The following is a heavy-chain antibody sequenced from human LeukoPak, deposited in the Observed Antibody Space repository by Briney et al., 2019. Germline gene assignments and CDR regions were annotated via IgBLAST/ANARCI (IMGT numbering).Heavy chain of an antibody. D-gene: IGHD3-3*01. CDR3: ARTRAYYDFWSGYFFDY. CDR1: GGSISSGDYY. Sequence: QTLSLTYTVSGGSISSGDYYWSWIRQPPGKGLEWIGYIYYSGSTYYNPSLKSRVTISVDTSKNQFSLKLSSVTAADTAVYYCARTRAYYDFWSGYFFDYWGQGTLVTVSS. J-gene: IGHJ4*02. V-gene: IGHV4-30-4*08. CDR2: IYYSGST.